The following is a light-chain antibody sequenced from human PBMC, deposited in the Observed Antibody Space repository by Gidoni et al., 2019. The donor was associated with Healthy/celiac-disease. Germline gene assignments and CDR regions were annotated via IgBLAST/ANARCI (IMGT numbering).Light chain of an antibody. CDR1: QSISSY. CDR2: AAS. Sequence: DIQKTQSPSSLSASVGDRVTNTCRASQSISSYLNWYQQKPGKAPKLLIYAASSLQSGVPSRFSGSGSGTDFTLTISSLQPEDFATYYCQQSYSTLWTFGQGTKVEIK. V-gene: IGKV1-39*01. CDR3: QQSYSTLWT. J-gene: IGKJ1*01.